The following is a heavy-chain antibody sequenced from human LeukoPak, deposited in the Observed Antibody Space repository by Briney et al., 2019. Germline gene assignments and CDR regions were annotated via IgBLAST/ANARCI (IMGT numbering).Heavy chain of an antibody. Sequence: GGSLRLSCAASGFTFSSYSMNWVRQAPGKGLEWVSSISSSSSYIYYADSVKGRFTISRDNAKNSLYLQMNSLRAEDTAVYYCARDSSSWYLSFSIGYWGQGTLVTVSS. V-gene: IGHV3-21*01. J-gene: IGHJ4*02. CDR3: ARDSSSWYLSFSIGY. CDR2: ISSSSSYI. CDR1: GFTFSSYS. D-gene: IGHD6-13*01.